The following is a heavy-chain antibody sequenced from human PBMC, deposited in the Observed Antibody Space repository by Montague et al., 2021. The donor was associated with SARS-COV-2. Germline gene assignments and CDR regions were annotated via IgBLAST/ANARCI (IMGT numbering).Heavy chain of an antibody. D-gene: IGHD3/OR15-3a*01. V-gene: IGHV4-4*02. CDR2: TYLSGFT. J-gene: IGHJ4*02. Sequence: SETLSLTCVVSDVSLSSSTWCCWFLQSPGKGLLWVVETYLSGFTQYNPSANSRVTISLDDSRSQFSLMLTSVTAADTAVYFCARGGLGNRGLDYWGQGALVTVSS. CDR1: DVSLSSSTW. CDR3: ARGGLGNRGLDY.